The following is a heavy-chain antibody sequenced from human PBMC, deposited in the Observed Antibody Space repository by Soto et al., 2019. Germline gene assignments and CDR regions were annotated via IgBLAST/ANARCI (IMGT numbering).Heavy chain of an antibody. Sequence: GGSLRLSCAASGFTFSDYYMSWIRQAPGKGLEWVSYISSSSSYTNYADSVKGRFTISRDNAKNSLYLQMNSLRAEDTAVYYCARDSDSSSSRDAFDIWGQGTMVTVSS. V-gene: IGHV3-11*06. D-gene: IGHD6-6*01. CDR3: ARDSDSSSSRDAFDI. CDR2: ISSSSSYT. CDR1: GFTFSDYY. J-gene: IGHJ3*02.